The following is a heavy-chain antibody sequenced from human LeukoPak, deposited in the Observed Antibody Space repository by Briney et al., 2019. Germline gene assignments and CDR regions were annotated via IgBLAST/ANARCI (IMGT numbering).Heavy chain of an antibody. CDR2: IKEDGNEK. Sequence: GGSLRLSCAASGLTFSNYWMSWVAKAPGKGLEWVANIKEDGNEKYYVDSVKGRFTISRDNAKKSLYLQMNSLRAEDTAVYYCARDRSRFYYWGQGTPVTVSS. CDR1: GLTFSNYW. D-gene: IGHD2-2*01. CDR3: ARDRSRFYY. V-gene: IGHV3-7*01. J-gene: IGHJ4*02.